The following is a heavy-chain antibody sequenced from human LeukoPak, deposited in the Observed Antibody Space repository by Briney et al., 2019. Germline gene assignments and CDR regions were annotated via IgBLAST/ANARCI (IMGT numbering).Heavy chain of an antibody. CDR3: ARRAAGTFDY. D-gene: IGHD6-13*01. V-gene: IGHV4-30-4*08. CDR1: GGSISSGDYY. J-gene: IGHJ4*02. CDR2: IYYSGST. Sequence: SETLSLTCTVSGGSISSGDYYWSWIRQPPEKGLEWIGYIYYSGSTYYNPSLKSRVSISMDTSKNQFSLNLNSVTAADTAVYYCARRAAGTFDYWGQGTLVTVSS.